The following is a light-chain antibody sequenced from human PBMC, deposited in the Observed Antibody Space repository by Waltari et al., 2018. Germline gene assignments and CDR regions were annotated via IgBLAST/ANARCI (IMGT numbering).Light chain of an antibody. Sequence: EIVLTQSPGTLSLSPGERATLSCRASQSVSRTLAWYQQKPGPAPRLLIYDASSRATGTPDRFSGSGSGTDFSLTISRLEPEDFAVYYCQKYGSLPATFGQGTKVEIK. V-gene: IGKV3-20*01. J-gene: IGKJ1*01. CDR3: QKYGSLPAT. CDR2: DAS. CDR1: QSVSRT.